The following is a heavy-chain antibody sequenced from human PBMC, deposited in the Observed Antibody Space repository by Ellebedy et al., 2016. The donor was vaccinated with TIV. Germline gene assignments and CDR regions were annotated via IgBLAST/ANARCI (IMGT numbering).Heavy chain of an antibody. D-gene: IGHD1-26*01. CDR1: GLSLTTYGMC. CDR3: AWISAKVAFGMDV. V-gene: IGHV2-70*11. Sequence: SGPTLVKPTQALTLTCTFSGLSLTTYGMCVSWIRKPPGGALEWLARIDWDDDNYYSTSLKTRLTISKDTSKNQVVLTMTNMDPVDTGTYYCAWISAKVAFGMDVWGQGTTVTVSS. J-gene: IGHJ6*02. CDR2: IDWDDDN.